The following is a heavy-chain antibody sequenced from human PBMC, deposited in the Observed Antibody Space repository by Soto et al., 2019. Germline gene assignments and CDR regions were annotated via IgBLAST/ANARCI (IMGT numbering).Heavy chain of an antibody. Sequence: EVQLVESGGGLVKPGGSLRLSCAASGFTFSSYSMNWVRQAPGKGLEWVSSISSSSSYIYYADSVKGRFTISRDNAKNSQYLQMISQRAEDMVVYYGARDQLGIFDPADYYYYMDVWGKGTTVTVSS. CDR1: GFTFSSYS. CDR3: ARDQLGIFDPADYYYYMDV. CDR2: ISSSSSYI. D-gene: IGHD3-3*01. J-gene: IGHJ6*03. V-gene: IGHV3-21*06.